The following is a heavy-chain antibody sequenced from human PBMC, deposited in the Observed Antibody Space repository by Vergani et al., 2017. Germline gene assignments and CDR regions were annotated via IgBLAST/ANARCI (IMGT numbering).Heavy chain of an antibody. CDR3: ARETRDTPSSLDY. Sequence: QVQLVESGGGVVQPGRSLRLSCTPSSFNLGDYGMHWVRQAPGRGLEWVSMTWYEGNNNYYADSVEGRFTISKDIAKNTLYLQRNSLRGDDTAVYYCARETRDTPSSLDYWGQGTLVTVSS. CDR2: TWYEGNNN. D-gene: IGHD5-24*01. J-gene: IGHJ4*02. V-gene: IGHV3-33*01. CDR1: SFNLGDYG.